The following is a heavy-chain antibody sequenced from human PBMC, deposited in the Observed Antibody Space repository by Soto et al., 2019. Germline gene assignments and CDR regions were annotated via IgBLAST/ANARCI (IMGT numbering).Heavy chain of an antibody. CDR3: ARSSRGRDIQFDY. CDR2: VYYSGST. V-gene: IGHV4-39*01. Sequence: PSETLSLTCTVSGGSVSSSSYYWGWVRQPPGKGLEWIGSVYYSGSTYYNPSLESRVTISVDNSKNTLYLQMNSLRAEDTAVYYCARSSRGRDIQFDYWGQGTLVTVSS. CDR1: GGSVSSSSYY. D-gene: IGHD2-15*01. J-gene: IGHJ4*02.